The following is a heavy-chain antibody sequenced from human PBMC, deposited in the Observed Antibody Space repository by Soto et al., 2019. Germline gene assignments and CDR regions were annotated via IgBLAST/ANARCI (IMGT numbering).Heavy chain of an antibody. CDR2: ISAHNGNT. V-gene: IGHV1-18*03. CDR3: ARGRYGDY. Sequence: QVHLVQSGAEVKKPGASAKVSCKGSGYTFTTYGITWVRQAPGQGLEWMGWISAHNGNTNYAQKLQGRVTVTRDTSTSTAYMELRSLRSDDMAVYYCARGRYGDYWGQGALVTVSS. D-gene: IGHD1-1*01. J-gene: IGHJ4*02. CDR1: GYTFTTYG.